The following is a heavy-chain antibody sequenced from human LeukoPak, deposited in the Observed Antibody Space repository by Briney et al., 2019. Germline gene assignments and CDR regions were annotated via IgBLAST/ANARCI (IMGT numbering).Heavy chain of an antibody. D-gene: IGHD3-10*01. CDR2: IIAYNGNT. CDR1: VYTFTSYG. Sequence: ASVKVSCKASVYTFTSYGISWVRQAPGQGLEWMGWIIAYNGNTNYAQKLQGRVTMTTDTSTSTAYMELRSLRSDDAAVYYCARELRITMVRGVIIKGRSFDYWGQGTLVTVSS. J-gene: IGHJ4*02. CDR3: ARELRITMVRGVIIKGRSFDY. V-gene: IGHV1-18*01.